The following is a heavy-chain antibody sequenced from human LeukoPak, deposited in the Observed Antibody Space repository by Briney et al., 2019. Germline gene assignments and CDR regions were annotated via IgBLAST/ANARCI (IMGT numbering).Heavy chain of an antibody. V-gene: IGHV3-48*01. CDR2: ISSGGGSK. D-gene: IGHD5-18*01. J-gene: IGHJ3*02. CDR1: GFTFSSHS. CDR3: ARLPQKRGYSYGPDAFDI. Sequence: GGSLRLSCAASGFTFSSHSMDWVRQAPGKGLEWVSYISSGGGSKYYADSVKGRFTISRDNAKNSLFLQMNSLRAEDTAVYYCARLPQKRGYSYGPDAFDIWGQGTMVTVSS.